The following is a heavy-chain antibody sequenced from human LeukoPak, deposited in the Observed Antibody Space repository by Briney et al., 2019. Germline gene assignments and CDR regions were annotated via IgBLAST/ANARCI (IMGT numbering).Heavy chain of an antibody. V-gene: IGHV1-18*01. CDR1: GGTFSSYA. J-gene: IGHJ4*02. D-gene: IGHD3-22*01. CDR3: ARDLSTRYSDASGYSPSDY. CDR2: ISAYNGNT. Sequence: ASVKVSCKASGGTFSSYAISWVRQAPGQGLEWMGWISAYNGNTYYAQKFQGRVTMTTDTSTNTAYMELRGLRSDDTAVYYCARDLSTRYSDASGYSPSDYWGQGSLVTVSP.